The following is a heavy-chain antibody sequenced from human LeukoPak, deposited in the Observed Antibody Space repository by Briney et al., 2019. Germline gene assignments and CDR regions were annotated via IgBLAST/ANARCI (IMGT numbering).Heavy chain of an antibody. CDR1: GFSFSNAW. CDR2: ISGGGDST. Sequence: GGSLRLSCAASGFSFSNAWMNWVRQAPGKGLEWVSGISGGGDSTSYADSVKGRFTISRDNSRNTLYLQMNSLRAEDTAIYYCAKDAPYVDMATMVKAYFFDYWGQGTLVTVSS. D-gene: IGHD5-24*01. CDR3: AKDAPYVDMATMVKAYFFDY. J-gene: IGHJ4*02. V-gene: IGHV3-23*01.